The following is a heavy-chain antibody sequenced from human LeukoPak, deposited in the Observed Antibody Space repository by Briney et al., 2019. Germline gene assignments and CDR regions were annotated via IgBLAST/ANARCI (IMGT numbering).Heavy chain of an antibody. D-gene: IGHD1-1*01. J-gene: IGHJ5*02. CDR3: ARDWNNWFDP. Sequence: PGGSLRLSCSASGFMFSSYWMTWIRQAPGKGLERVANIKQDGSEKNYVDSVKGRFTISRDNAKELLYLQMNSLRAEDTAVYYCARDWNNWFDPWGQGTLVTVSS. V-gene: IGHV3-7*01. CDR1: GFMFSSYW. CDR2: IKQDGSEK.